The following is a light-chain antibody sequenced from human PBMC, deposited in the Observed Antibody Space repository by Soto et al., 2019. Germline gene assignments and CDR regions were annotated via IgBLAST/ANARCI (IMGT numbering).Light chain of an antibody. V-gene: IGLV1-47*01. CDR3: AAWDDSLSGPV. J-gene: IGLJ2*01. CDR2: RND. CDR1: SSNIGNNY. Sequence: QSVLTQPPSVSGTPGQRVTISCSGSSSNIGNNYPYLYQQIPGTAPRLLIYRNDQRPAGVPDRFSGSKSGTSASLAITGLRPEDEADYYCAAWDDSLSGPVFGGGTKVTVL.